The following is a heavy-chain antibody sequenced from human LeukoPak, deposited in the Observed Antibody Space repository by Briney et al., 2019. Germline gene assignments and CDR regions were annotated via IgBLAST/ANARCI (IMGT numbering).Heavy chain of an antibody. J-gene: IGHJ4*02. V-gene: IGHV4-59*01. Sequence: SETLSLTCTVSGGSISSYYWSWIRQPPGKGLEWIGYIYSSGSTNYNPSLKSRVTISVDTSKNQFSLKLSSVTAADTAVYYCAREPERQQLASELDYWGQGTLVTVSS. CDR3: AREPERQQLASELDY. CDR1: GGSISSYY. CDR2: IYSSGST. D-gene: IGHD6-13*01.